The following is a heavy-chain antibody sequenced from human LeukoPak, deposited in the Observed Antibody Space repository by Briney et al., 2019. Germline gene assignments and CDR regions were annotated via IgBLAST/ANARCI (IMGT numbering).Heavy chain of an antibody. CDR2: IKQDGSEK. CDR3: ARVPITMVRGVPQNNYYYYMDV. V-gene: IGHV3-7*01. Sequence: AGGSLRLSCAAAGFTFSSYWMSWVRQAPGKGLEWVANIKQDGSEKYYVDSVKGRFTISRDNAKNSLYLQMNSLRAEDTAVYYCARVPITMVRGVPQNNYYYYMDVWGKGTTVTVSS. D-gene: IGHD3-10*01. CDR1: GFTFSSYW. J-gene: IGHJ6*03.